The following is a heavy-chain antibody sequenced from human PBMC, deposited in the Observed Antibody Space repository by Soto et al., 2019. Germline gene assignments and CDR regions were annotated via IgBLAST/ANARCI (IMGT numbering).Heavy chain of an antibody. Sequence: PSETLSLTCAVSGTSISSTFWWTWVRQPPGKGLEWIGEVYHTGTTKYNPSLKNRVTISVDKSKNQFSLELRAVTAADTSVYYCARLGRYYQSLDSWGPGTLVTVSS. CDR3: ARLGRYYQSLDS. CDR1: GTSISSTFW. D-gene: IGHD2-15*01. J-gene: IGHJ5*01. V-gene: IGHV4-4*02. CDR2: VYHTGTT.